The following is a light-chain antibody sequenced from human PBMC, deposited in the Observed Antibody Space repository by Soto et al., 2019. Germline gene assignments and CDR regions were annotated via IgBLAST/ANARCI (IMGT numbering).Light chain of an antibody. V-gene: IGKV3-15*01. Sequence: EIVMTQSPATLSVFPGERATLSCRASQSISTTLAWYQQKPGRAPRLLIYGAPARATGIPARFSGSGSGTDSTIAIRSMPSGDFAVYYRHKYNTWPPYTFGQGTKLEIK. J-gene: IGKJ2*01. CDR2: GAP. CDR3: HKYNTWPPYT. CDR1: QSISTT.